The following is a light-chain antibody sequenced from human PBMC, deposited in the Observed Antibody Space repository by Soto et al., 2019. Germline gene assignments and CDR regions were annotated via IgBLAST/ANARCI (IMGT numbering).Light chain of an antibody. Sequence: DIQMTQSPSTLSASGGDRVTITSRASQSISSWLAWYQQKPGKAPKLLIYKASSLESGVPSRFSGSGSGTEFTLTISSLQPDDFATYFCQQYNSYPLTCGGGTKVEIK. CDR2: KAS. CDR1: QSISSW. CDR3: QQYNSYPLT. J-gene: IGKJ4*01. V-gene: IGKV1-5*03.